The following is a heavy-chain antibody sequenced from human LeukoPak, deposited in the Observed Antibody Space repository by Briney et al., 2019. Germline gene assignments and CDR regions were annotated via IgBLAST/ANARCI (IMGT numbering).Heavy chain of an antibody. V-gene: IGHV1-18*01. D-gene: IGHD3-10*01. J-gene: IGHJ5*02. Sequence: ASVKVSCKASGYTFTSYGISWVRQAPGQGLEWMGWISAYNGNTNYAQKLQGRVTMTTDTSTSTAYMELRSLRSDDTAVYYCARAFGVLGGLNWFDPWGQGPLVTVSS. CDR1: GYTFTSYG. CDR3: ARAFGVLGGLNWFDP. CDR2: ISAYNGNT.